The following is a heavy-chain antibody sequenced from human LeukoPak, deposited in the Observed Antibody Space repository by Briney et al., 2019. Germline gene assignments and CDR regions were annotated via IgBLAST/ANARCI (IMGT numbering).Heavy chain of an antibody. CDR2: INHSGST. J-gene: IGHJ4*02. Sequence: PSETQSLTCAVYGGSFSGYYWSWIRQPPGKGLEWIGEINHSGSTNYNPSLKSRVTISVDTSKNQFSLKLSSVTAADTAVYYCARTVVEPAAAPYFDYWGQGTLVTVSS. CDR3: ARTVVEPAAAPYFDY. V-gene: IGHV4-34*01. D-gene: IGHD2-2*01. CDR1: GGSFSGYY.